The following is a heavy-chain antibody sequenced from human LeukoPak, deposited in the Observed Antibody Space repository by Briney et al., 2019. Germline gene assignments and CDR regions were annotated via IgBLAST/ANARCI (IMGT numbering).Heavy chain of an antibody. CDR2: IYSSGTT. CDR3: VRGRELRILNNWTEFDF. J-gene: IGHJ4*02. CDR1: GFVVSRNY. V-gene: IGHV3-66*01. D-gene: IGHD1-1*01. Sequence: GGSLRLSCAASGFVVSRNYMTWVRQAPGKGLEWIAAIYSSGTTYFADSVKGRFLLSRDNSKNTLYLQMNSLTAEDTAVYFCVRGRELRILNNWTEFDFWGLGTLVTVSS.